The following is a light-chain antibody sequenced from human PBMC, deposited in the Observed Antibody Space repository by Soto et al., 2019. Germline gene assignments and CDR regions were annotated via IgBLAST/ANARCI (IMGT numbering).Light chain of an antibody. CDR2: GAS. CDR3: QQYNNWPPIT. CDR1: QSVSNN. J-gene: IGKJ5*01. V-gene: IGKV3-15*01. Sequence: EIVMTQSPATLSVSPGERATLSCRASQSVSNNLAWYQQRPGQAPRLLIYGASTRATGIPARFSGSGSGTEFTLTISSLRSEDFAIYYCQQYNNWPPITFGQGTRLEIK.